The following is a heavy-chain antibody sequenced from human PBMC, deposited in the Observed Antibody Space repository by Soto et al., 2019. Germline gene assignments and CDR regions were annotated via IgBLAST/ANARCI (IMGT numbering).Heavy chain of an antibody. CDR3: AGHGMDYYDSSGYYYSPYYFDC. V-gene: IGHV4-39*01. CDR1: GGSISSSSYY. D-gene: IGHD3-22*01. J-gene: IGHJ4*02. Sequence: QLQLQESGPGLVKPSETLSLTCTVSGGSISSSSYYWGWIRQPPGKGLEWIGSIYYSGGTYHNPSHESRVTIPVDTSKNQFSLQLGSVTAADTAVYYCAGHGMDYYDSSGYYYSPYYFDCWGQGTLVTVPS. CDR2: IYYSGGT.